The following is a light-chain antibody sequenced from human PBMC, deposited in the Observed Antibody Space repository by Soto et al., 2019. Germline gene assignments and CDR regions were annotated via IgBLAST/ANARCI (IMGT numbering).Light chain of an antibody. Sequence: DIVLTQSPGTLSLSPGEGATLSCRASQSFSSSYLAWYQQKPGQAPRLLIYGASSRATDIPDRFSGSGSGTHFTLTISRLEPEDFAVYYCQQYGSSPYTFGQGTKLEIK. V-gene: IGKV3-20*01. CDR1: QSFSSSY. J-gene: IGKJ2*01. CDR3: QQYGSSPYT. CDR2: GAS.